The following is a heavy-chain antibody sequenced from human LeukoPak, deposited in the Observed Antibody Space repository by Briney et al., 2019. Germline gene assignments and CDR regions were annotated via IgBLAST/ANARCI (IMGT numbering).Heavy chain of an antibody. V-gene: IGHV4-4*02. J-gene: IGHJ5*02. CDR2: IYHSGST. D-gene: IGHD2-15*01. CDR1: GGSISSSNW. CDR3: ARGGTRGGGSHWNWFDP. Sequence: SETLSLTCAVSGGSISSSNWWSWVRQPPGKGLEWIGEIYHSGSTNYNPSLKSRVTISVDTSKNQFSLKLSSVTAADTAVYYCARGGTRGGGSHWNWFDPWGQGTLVTVSS.